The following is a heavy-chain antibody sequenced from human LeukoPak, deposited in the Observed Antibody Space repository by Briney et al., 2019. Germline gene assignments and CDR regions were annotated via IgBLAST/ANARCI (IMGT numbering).Heavy chain of an antibody. D-gene: IGHD6-13*01. CDR1: GGSVSSYY. J-gene: IGHJ4*02. V-gene: IGHV4-59*02. CDR3: ARGSSWSPFDY. Sequence: SETLSLTCTVSGGSVSSYYWSWVRQPPGTGLEWIGYIYYSGSTNYNPSLKSRVTISVDTSKNQFSLKLSSVTAADTAVYYCARGSSWSPFDYWGQGTLVTVSS. CDR2: IYYSGST.